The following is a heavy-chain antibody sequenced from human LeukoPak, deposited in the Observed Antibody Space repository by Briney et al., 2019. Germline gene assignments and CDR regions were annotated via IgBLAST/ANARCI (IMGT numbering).Heavy chain of an antibody. V-gene: IGHV3-23*01. D-gene: IGHD3/OR15-3a*01. CDR2: ISGSGGST. J-gene: IGHJ4*02. CDR1: GFTFSSYA. CDR3: ARDGHGLVPWYYFDY. Sequence: GGSLRLSCAASGFTFSSYAMSWVRQAPGKGLEWVSAISGSGGSTYYADSVKGRFTISRDNSKNTLYLQMSSLRAEDTAVYYCARDGHGLVPWYYFDYWGQGTLVTVSS.